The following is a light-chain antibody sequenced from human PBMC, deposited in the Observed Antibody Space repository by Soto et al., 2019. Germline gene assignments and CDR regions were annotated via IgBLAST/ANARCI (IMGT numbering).Light chain of an antibody. Sequence: DIQMTQSPSTLSASVGERVTITCRASQSVGNWLAWYQHKPGKAPKLLIYDVSSLESGLPSRFSGSGSGPEFILTISSLQPDDFATYYCQQYDSYSWTFGQGTKVEVK. V-gene: IGKV1-5*01. CDR2: DVS. CDR3: QQYDSYSWT. CDR1: QSVGNW. J-gene: IGKJ1*01.